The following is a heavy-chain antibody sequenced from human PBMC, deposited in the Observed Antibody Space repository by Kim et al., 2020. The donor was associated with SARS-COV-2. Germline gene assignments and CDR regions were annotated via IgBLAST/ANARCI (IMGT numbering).Heavy chain of an antibody. CDR3: AHSGARTPRHRYYYYGMDV. CDR2: IYWDDDK. D-gene: IGHD1-26*01. CDR1: GFSLSTSGVG. V-gene: IGHV2-5*02. Sequence: SGPTLVKPTQPLTLTCTFSGFSLSTSGVGVGWIRQPPGKALEWLALIYWDDDKRYSPSLKSRLTITKDTSKNQVVLTMTNMDPVDTATYYCAHSGARTPRHRYYYYGMDVWGQGTTVTVSS. J-gene: IGHJ6*02.